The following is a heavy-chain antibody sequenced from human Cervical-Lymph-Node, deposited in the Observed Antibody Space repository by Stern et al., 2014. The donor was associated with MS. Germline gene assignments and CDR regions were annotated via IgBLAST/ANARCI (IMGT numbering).Heavy chain of an antibody. CDR2: INPSGSTT. CDR3: ARDNAYSSSPNWFDP. J-gene: IGHJ5*02. D-gene: IGHD6-13*01. V-gene: IGHV1-46*01. Sequence: VQLVESGAEVKKPGASVKVSCKASGYNFTNYYIHWVRQDPGQGLEWMGIINPSGSTTTYAQKFQGRVTMTRDTSTSTVYMDLSSLRSEDTAVYYCARDNAYSSSPNWFDPWGQGTLVTVSS. CDR1: GYNFTNYY.